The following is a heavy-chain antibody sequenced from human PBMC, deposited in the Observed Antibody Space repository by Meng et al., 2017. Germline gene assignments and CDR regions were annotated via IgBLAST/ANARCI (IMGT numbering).Heavy chain of an antibody. D-gene: IGHD6-13*01. J-gene: IGHJ6*02. Sequence: GESLKISCTASGFTFGDYAMSWFRQAPGEGLEWVGFIRSKAYGGTTEYAASVKGRFTISRDDSKSIAYLQMNSLKTEDTAVYYCTRAGHCGSSWPYYYYYYGMDVWGQGTTVTVSS. CDR1: GFTFGDYA. CDR3: TRAGHCGSSWPYYYYYYGMDV. V-gene: IGHV3-49*03. CDR2: IRSKAYGGTT.